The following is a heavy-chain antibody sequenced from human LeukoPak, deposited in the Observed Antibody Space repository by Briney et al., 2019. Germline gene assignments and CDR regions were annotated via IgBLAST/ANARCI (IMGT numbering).Heavy chain of an antibody. CDR2: INSDGSYT. D-gene: IGHD2-15*01. Sequence: QTGGSLRLSCTASGFTFSSYWMHWVRQAPGKGLVWVSLINSDGSYTDFADSVKGRFTISRDNAQSTLYLQMNGLRAEDTAVYYCATEVRESGASSRNAFDIWGQGTVVSVSS. V-gene: IGHV3-74*01. J-gene: IGHJ3*02. CDR3: ATEVRESGASSRNAFDI. CDR1: GFTFSSYW.